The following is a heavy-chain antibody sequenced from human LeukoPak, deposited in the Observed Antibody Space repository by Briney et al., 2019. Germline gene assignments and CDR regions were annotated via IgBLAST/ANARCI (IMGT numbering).Heavy chain of an antibody. CDR1: GIAFSRFA. CDR2: VRESGDIT. J-gene: IGHJ4*02. D-gene: IGHD5-12*01. CDR3: AKDIAQGYTFGTIEEDY. V-gene: IGHV3-23*01. Sequence: PGGSLRLSCAASGIAFSRFAMSWVRQAPGKGLEWVSVVRESGDITHYAEPVRGRFTISRDNSKNTLYLEMNRLRSDDTAIYYCAKDIAQGYTFGTIEEDYWGQGTLVTVAS.